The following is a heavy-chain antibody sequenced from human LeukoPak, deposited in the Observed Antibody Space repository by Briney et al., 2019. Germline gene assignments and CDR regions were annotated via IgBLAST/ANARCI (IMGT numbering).Heavy chain of an antibody. Sequence: AWETLSLTCTVSGGSISSYYWSWIRQPPGKGLEWIGYIYYSGSTNYNPSLKSRVTISVDTSKNQFSLKLSSVTAADTAVYYCARQVYYYDSSGYYYYFDYWGQGTLVTVSS. CDR3: ARQVYYYDSSGYYYYFDY. D-gene: IGHD3-22*01. V-gene: IGHV4-59*08. CDR1: GGSISSYY. J-gene: IGHJ4*02. CDR2: IYYSGST.